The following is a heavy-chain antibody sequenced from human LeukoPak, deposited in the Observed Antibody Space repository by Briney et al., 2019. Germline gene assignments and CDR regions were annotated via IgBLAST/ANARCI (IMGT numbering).Heavy chain of an antibody. CDR1: GFTFSSYG. J-gene: IGHJ4*02. CDR3: AKSPYYDILTVFDY. D-gene: IGHD3-9*01. V-gene: IGHV3-33*06. Sequence: PGGSLRLSCAASGFTFSSYGMHWVRQAPGKGLEWVAVIWYDGSNKYYADSVKGRFTISRDNSKNTLYLQMNSLRAEDTAVYYCAKSPYYDILTVFDYWGQGTLVTVSS. CDR2: IWYDGSNK.